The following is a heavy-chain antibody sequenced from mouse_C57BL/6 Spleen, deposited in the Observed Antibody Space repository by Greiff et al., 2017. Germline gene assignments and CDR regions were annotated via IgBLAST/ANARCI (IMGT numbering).Heavy chain of an antibody. V-gene: IGHV1-15*01. J-gene: IGHJ2*01. Sequence: QVQLQQSGAELVRPGASVTLSCKASGYTFTDYEMHWVKQTPVHGLEWIGAIDPETGGTAYNQKFKGKAILTADKSSSTAYMELRSLTSEDSAVYYCTRLVATGGDYWGQGTTRTVSS. CDR2: IDPETGGT. D-gene: IGHD1-1*02. CDR3: TRLVATGGDY. CDR1: GYTFTDYE.